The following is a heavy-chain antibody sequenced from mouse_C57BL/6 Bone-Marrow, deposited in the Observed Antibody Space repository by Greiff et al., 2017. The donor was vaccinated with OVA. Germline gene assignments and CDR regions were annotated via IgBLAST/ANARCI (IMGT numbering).Heavy chain of an antibody. CDR1: GYTFTSYW. Sequence: VQLQQPGAELVKPGASVKLSCKASGYTFTSYWMHWVKQSPGQGLEWIGMIHPNSGSTNYNEKFKSKATLTVDKSSSTAYMQLSSLTSEDSAVYYCARRGGNNLYAMDYWGQGTSVTVSS. V-gene: IGHV1-64*01. CDR3: ARRGGNNLYAMDY. CDR2: IHPNSGST. J-gene: IGHJ4*01. D-gene: IGHD1-1*02.